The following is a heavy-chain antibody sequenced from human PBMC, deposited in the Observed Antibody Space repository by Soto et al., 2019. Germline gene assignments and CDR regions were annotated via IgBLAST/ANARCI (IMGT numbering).Heavy chain of an antibody. CDR3: ARCDYDFWSGYYYYFDY. CDR2: IYNSGSN. D-gene: IGHD3-3*01. V-gene: IGHV4-59*01. J-gene: IGHJ4*02. Sequence: SETLSLTCTVSGGSISSYYCSWIRQPRGKGLGWIGYIYNSGSNNYNPSLKSRVTISVDTSKNQFSLKLSSVTAADTAVYYCARCDYDFWSGYYYYFDYWGQGTLVTVSS. CDR1: GGSISSYY.